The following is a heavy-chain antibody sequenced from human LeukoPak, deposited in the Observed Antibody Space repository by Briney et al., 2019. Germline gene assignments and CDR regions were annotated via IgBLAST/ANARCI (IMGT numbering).Heavy chain of an antibody. CDR1: GGSFSVYY. CDR2: INHSGST. D-gene: IGHD3-22*01. J-gene: IGHJ4*02. V-gene: IGHV4-34*01. CDR3: ARQRRTYYYDSSGYYYDYFDY. Sequence: SETLSLTCAVYGGSFSVYYWSWIRQPPGKGLEWIGEINHSGSTNYNPSLKSRVTISVDTSKNQFSLKLSSVTAADTAVYYCARQRRTYYYDSSGYYYDYFDYWGQGTLVTVSS.